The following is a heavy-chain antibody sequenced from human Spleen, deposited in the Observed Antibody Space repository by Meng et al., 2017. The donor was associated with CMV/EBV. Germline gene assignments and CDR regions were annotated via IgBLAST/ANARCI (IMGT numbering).Heavy chain of an antibody. Sequence: GESLKISCAASGFTFSTYTMNWVRQAPGKGLEWVSSLSGSSTYIDYADSVKGRFTISRDNAKNSLYLQMNSLRAEDTAVYYCARERITGTTNRAFDYWGQGTLVTVSS. D-gene: IGHD1-7*01. V-gene: IGHV3-21*01. CDR2: LSGSSTYI. J-gene: IGHJ4*02. CDR3: ARERITGTTNRAFDY. CDR1: GFTFSTYT.